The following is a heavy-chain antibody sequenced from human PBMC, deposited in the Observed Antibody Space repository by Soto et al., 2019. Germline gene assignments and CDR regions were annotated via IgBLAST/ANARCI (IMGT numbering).Heavy chain of an antibody. CDR1: GFTFSSYA. D-gene: IGHD3-10*01. V-gene: IGHV3-23*01. CDR3: AKGKRITMVRXVTSFDY. CDR2: ISGSGGST. Sequence: GGSLRLSCAASGFTFSSYAMSWVRQAPGKGLEWVSAISGSGGSTYYADSVKGRFTISRDNSKNTLYLQMNSLRAEDTAVYYCAKGKRITMVRXVTSFDYWGQGTLVTVSS. J-gene: IGHJ4*02.